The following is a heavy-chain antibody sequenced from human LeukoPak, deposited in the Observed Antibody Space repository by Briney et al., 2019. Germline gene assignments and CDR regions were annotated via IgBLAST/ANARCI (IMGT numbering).Heavy chain of an antibody. Sequence: GGSLRLSCAASGFTFSSYAMHWVRQAPGKGLEWVAVISYDGSNKYYADSVKGRFTISRDNSKNTLYLQMISLRAEDTAVYYCARDQGGGGNYGMDVWGQGTTVTVSS. CDR2: ISYDGSNK. J-gene: IGHJ6*02. CDR1: GFTFSSYA. D-gene: IGHD2-15*01. V-gene: IGHV3-30-3*01. CDR3: ARDQGGGGNYGMDV.